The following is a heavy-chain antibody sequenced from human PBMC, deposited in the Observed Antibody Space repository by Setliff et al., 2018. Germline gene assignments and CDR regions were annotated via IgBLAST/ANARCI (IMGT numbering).Heavy chain of an antibody. J-gene: IGHJ3*01. D-gene: IGHD2-15*01. CDR3: ALSSLSICTGGNCPNVFYV. V-gene: IGHV1-18*01. Sequence: ASVKVSCKASGYSFSSNAFHWVRQAPGQTLDWMGWISAYSGETNYAQKFQGRVTMTTDTSTRTASMELRSLTSDDTAVYFCALSSLSICTGGNCPNVFYVWGQGTLVTVSS. CDR1: GYSFSSNA. CDR2: ISAYSGET.